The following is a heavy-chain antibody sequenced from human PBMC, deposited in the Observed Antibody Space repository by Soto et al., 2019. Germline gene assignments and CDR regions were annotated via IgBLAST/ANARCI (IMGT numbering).Heavy chain of an antibody. CDR3: ARGGAYYYDGSGYSFEI. Sequence: VASVKVSCKASGYTFSGYYLHWVRQAPGQGLEWMGWINPNSGGTNYAQKFQGWVTMTRDTSISTAYMELSRLRSDDTVVYYCARGGAYYYDGSGYSFEIWGQGTMVTVSS. V-gene: IGHV1-2*04. D-gene: IGHD3-22*01. J-gene: IGHJ3*02. CDR1: GYTFSGYY. CDR2: INPNSGGT.